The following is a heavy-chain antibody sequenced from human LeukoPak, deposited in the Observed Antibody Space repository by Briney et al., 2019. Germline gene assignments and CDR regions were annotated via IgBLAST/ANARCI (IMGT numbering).Heavy chain of an antibody. CDR3: ARRGYYYDSGGYYYYFDY. CDR2: ISYSGTT. J-gene: IGHJ4*02. V-gene: IGHV4-59*08. CDR1: GGSISSYY. Sequence: SETLSLTCTVSGGSISSYYWSWIRQPPGKGLEWIGYISYSGTTYYNPSLKSRVTISLDTSKNQYSLRLSSVTAADTAVYYCARRGYYYDSGGYYYYFDYWGQGTLVTVSS. D-gene: IGHD3-22*01.